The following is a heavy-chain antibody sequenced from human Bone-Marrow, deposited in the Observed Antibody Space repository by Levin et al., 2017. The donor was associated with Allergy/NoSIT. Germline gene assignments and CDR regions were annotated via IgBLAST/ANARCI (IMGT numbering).Heavy chain of an antibody. Sequence: ASVKVSCKASGYTFTSYDINWVRQATGQGLEWMGWMNPNSGNTGYAQKFQGRVTMTRNTSISTAYMELSSLRSEDTAVYYCARVRYYYDSSGYYYLRYWGQGTLVTVSS. CDR2: MNPNSGNT. D-gene: IGHD3-22*01. J-gene: IGHJ4*02. CDR3: ARVRYYYDSSGYYYLRY. V-gene: IGHV1-8*01. CDR1: GYTFTSYD.